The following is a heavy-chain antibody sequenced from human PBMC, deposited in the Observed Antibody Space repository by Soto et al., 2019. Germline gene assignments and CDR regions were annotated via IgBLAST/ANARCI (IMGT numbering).Heavy chain of an antibody. V-gene: IGHV4-59*01. Sequence: PSETLSLTCTVSGGSISSYYWSWIRQPPGKGLEWIGYIYYSGSTNYNPSLKSRVTISVDTSKNQFSLKLSSVTAADTAVYYCARDIAAAGTVYYYGMDVWGQGTTVTVSS. CDR2: IYYSGST. CDR1: GGSISSYY. J-gene: IGHJ6*02. CDR3: ARDIAAAGTVYYYGMDV. D-gene: IGHD6-13*01.